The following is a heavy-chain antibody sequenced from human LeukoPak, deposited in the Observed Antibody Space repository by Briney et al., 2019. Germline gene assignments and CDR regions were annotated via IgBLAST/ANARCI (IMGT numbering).Heavy chain of an antibody. V-gene: IGHV3-23*01. CDR3: AKGVAAAGTATDYDYMDV. Sequence: GGSLRLSCAASGFTFSSYAMSWVRQAPGKWLEWVSPISGSGGSTYYAGSVKGRFTISRDNSKNTLYLQMNSLRAEDTAVYYCAKGVAAAGTATDYDYMDVWGKGTTVTVSS. D-gene: IGHD6-13*01. CDR2: ISGSGGST. CDR1: GFTFSSYA. J-gene: IGHJ6*03.